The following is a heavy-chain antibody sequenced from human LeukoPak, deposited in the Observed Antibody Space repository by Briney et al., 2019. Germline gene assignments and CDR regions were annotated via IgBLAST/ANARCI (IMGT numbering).Heavy chain of an antibody. CDR2: IYSSGST. V-gene: IGHV4-59*01. J-gene: IGHJ4*02. Sequence: SETLSLTCTVSGGSISSYYWSWIRQPPGKGLEWIGYIYSSGSTNYNPFIKSRVTISIDSSTNQFFLKLTSVTAADTAVYYCAREPLGYYFDYWGQGTLVTVSS. CDR1: GGSISSYY. D-gene: IGHD3-16*01. CDR3: AREPLGYYFDY.